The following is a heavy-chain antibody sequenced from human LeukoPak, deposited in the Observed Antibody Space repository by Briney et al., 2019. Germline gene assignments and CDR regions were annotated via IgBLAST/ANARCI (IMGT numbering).Heavy chain of an antibody. D-gene: IGHD2-21*02. CDR1: GFTFSSYA. CDR2: ISGSGGST. Sequence: GGSLRLSCAASGFTFSSYAMSWVRQAPGKGLEWVSAISGSGGSTYYADSVKGRFTISRDNSKNTLYLQMNSLRAGDTAVYYCAKSNVVVTAIGDYWGQGTLVTVSS. CDR3: AKSNVVVTAIGDY. J-gene: IGHJ4*02. V-gene: IGHV3-23*01.